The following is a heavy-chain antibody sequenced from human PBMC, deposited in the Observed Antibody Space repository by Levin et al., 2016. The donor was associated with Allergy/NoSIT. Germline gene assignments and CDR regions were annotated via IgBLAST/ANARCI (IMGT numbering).Heavy chain of an antibody. Sequence: WIRQPPGKGLEWIGYIYYSGSTNYNPSLKSRVTISVDTSKNQFSLKLSSVTAADTAVYYCARGDYDSSGYAPAADYWGQGTLVTVSS. CDR3: ARGDYDSSGYAPAADY. CDR2: IYYSGST. V-gene: IGHV4-59*12. J-gene: IGHJ4*02. D-gene: IGHD3-22*01.